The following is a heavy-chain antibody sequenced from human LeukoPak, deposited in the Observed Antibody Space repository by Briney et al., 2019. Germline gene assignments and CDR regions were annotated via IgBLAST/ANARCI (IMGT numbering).Heavy chain of an antibody. CDR1: GGSISSYY. CDR3: ARESHQWPGYYFDY. CDR2: IYYSGST. J-gene: IGHJ4*02. V-gene: IGHV4-59*01. D-gene: IGHD6-19*01. Sequence: KPSKTLSLTCTVSGGSISSYYWSWIRQPPGKGLEWIGYIYYSGSTNYNPSLKSRVTISVDTSKNQFSLKLSSVTAADTAVYYCARESHQWPGYYFDYWGQGTLVTVSS.